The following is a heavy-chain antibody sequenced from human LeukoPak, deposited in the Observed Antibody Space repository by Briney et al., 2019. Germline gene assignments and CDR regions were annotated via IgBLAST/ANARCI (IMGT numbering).Heavy chain of an antibody. Sequence: GGSLRLSCAASAFPFSTYVMSWVRQAPGGGLEWISSISGDGARTYYTNSVKGRFTIFRDNPKNTLFLQVNSLRVEDTAVYYCAKGGLTTPLHYRGQGTLVTVSS. CDR1: AFPFSTYV. V-gene: IGHV3-23*01. D-gene: IGHD1-14*01. CDR2: ISGDGART. CDR3: AKGGLTTPLHY. J-gene: IGHJ4*02.